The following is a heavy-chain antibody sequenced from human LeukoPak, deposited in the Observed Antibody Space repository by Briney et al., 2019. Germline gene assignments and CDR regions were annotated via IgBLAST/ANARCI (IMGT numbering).Heavy chain of an antibody. CDR3: ARRRVAYCGGDCYSVGWFDP. Sequence: SETLSLTCTVSGGSISSYYWSWIRQPPGKGLEWIGYIYTSGSTNYNPSLKSRVTISVDTSKNQFSLKLSSVTAADTAVYYCARRRVAYCGGDCYSVGWFDPWGQGTLVTVSS. J-gene: IGHJ5*02. CDR1: GGSISSYY. D-gene: IGHD2-21*02. V-gene: IGHV4-4*09. CDR2: IYTSGST.